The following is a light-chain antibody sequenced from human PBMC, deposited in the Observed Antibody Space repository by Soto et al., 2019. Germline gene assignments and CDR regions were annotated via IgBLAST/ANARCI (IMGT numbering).Light chain of an antibody. J-gene: IGLJ1*01. Sequence: QSLLTQPPSVSGAPGQTFTISCTGSSSNIRANYDVHWYQQRPGTAPKLLIFGNNNRPSGVPDRFSGSKSGTSASLAITGLQAEDEGDYYCQSYDNTLSARSVFGTGTKVTVL. V-gene: IGLV1-40*01. CDR3: QSYDNTLSARSV. CDR2: GNN. CDR1: SSNIRANYD.